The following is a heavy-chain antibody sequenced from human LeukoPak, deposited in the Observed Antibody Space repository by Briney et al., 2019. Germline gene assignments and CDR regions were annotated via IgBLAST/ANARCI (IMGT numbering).Heavy chain of an antibody. Sequence: SETLSLTCTVSGGSVSGYYWSWIRQPPGKGLEWIGYIFYSGSTNYNPSLKGRVTISVDTSKNQFSLNLNSVTAADTAMYYCARHPFSDGFDLWGQGTMVTVSS. J-gene: IGHJ3*01. CDR3: ARHPFSDGFDL. CDR1: GGSVSGYY. V-gene: IGHV4-59*08. CDR2: IFYSGST.